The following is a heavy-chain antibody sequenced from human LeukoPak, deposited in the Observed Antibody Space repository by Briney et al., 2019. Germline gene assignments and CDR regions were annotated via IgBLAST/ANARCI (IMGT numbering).Heavy chain of an antibody. D-gene: IGHD2-2*01. CDR1: GFTFSSYG. CDR2: ISGSGGNT. J-gene: IGHJ4*02. V-gene: IGHV3-23*01. Sequence: GGSLRLSCAASGFTFSSYGMHWVRQAPGKGLEWVSAISGSGGNTYFAVSVKGRFTISRDNSQNTLYLQMNSLRVEDTAIYYCAKASSETNFDYWGQGTLVTVSS. CDR3: AKASSETNFDY.